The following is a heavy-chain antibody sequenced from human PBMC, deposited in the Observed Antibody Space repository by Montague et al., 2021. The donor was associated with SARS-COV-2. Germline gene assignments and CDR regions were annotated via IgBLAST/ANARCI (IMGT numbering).Heavy chain of an antibody. CDR1: GDSMSGYY. D-gene: IGHD3-10*01. CDR2: IYYGGSS. V-gene: IGHV4-59*01. Sequence: ESLSLACNVSGDSMSGYYWTWIRQIPGKGLEWIGYIYYGGSSNYNPSLKSRVTISVGSAKNQFSLKLTSVTAADTAVYYCARVGVGTMVRGVIPAYYYYGMDVWGQGTTVTVSS. J-gene: IGHJ6*02. CDR3: ARVGVGTMVRGVIPAYYYYGMDV.